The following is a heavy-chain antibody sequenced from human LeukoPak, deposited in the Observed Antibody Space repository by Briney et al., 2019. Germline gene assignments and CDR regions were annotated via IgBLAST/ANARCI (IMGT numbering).Heavy chain of an antibody. D-gene: IGHD3-22*01. V-gene: IGHV4-4*02. CDR3: ARESASYYDSSGYYPFFHF. CDR2: IYYSGNT. CDR1: GGSISSNNW. J-gene: IGHJ4*02. Sequence: SETLSLTCAVSGGSISSNNWWSWVRQPPGKGLEWIGYIYYSGNTNYNPSLKSRVTISVDTSNNQFSLRLNSVTAADTAVYYCARESASYYDSSGYYPFFHFWGQGTLVTVSS.